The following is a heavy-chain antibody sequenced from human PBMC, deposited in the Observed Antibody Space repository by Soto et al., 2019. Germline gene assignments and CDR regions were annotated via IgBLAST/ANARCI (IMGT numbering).Heavy chain of an antibody. V-gene: IGHV1-69*01. CDR1: GVSFTDHG. Sequence: QVQLVQSGAEVKKPGSSVKVSCRASGVSFTDHGISWLRQAPGQGLAWIGRFTHKFGTANYAPKFQGRVSITSDESKTTASVTLSSLRPEDTAVYFCARGVVSGFEHWYFDLWGRGTLITVSS. D-gene: IGHD5-12*01. CDR3: ARGVVSGFEHWYFDL. J-gene: IGHJ2*01. CDR2: FTHKFGTA.